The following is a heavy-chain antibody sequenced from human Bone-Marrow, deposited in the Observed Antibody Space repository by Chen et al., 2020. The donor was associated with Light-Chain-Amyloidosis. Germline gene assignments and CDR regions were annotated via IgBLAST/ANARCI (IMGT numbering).Heavy chain of an antibody. J-gene: IGHJ2*01. D-gene: IGHD3-10*02. Sequence: QLQLQESGPGLVRPSETLSLTCTVAGGSISSSTFYWGWIRQAPGKGLEWIGSIWHTGNTHYRSSLKSRVTISVDTSKNECSLTMTSVTAADTAIYYCAKDGLTPDTMSGYFDLWSRGTLVTVSS. V-gene: IGHV4-39*07. CDR2: IWHTGNT. CDR1: GGSISSSTFY. CDR3: AKDGLTPDTMSGYFDL.